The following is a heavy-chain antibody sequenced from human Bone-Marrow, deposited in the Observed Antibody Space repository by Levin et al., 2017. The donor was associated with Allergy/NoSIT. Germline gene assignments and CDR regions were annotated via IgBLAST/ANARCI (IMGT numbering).Heavy chain of an antibody. J-gene: IGHJ3*02. CDR2: IYSGCRG. CDR1: GGRGRSKE. V-gene: IGHV3-53*01. D-gene: IGHD3-10*01. Sequence: GGSLRREGGEEGGRGRSKERRGGRKEGGKGREGFSLIYSGCRGYYLFFLIFLFTSSRDNSKNTLYLQLNSLRAEDTAVDYCAIYGSGNDYSAFDIWGQGTMVTVSS. CDR3: AIYGSGNDYSAFDI.